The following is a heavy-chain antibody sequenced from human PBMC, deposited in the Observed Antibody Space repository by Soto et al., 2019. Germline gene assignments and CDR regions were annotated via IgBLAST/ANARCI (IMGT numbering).Heavy chain of an antibody. D-gene: IGHD6-19*01. V-gene: IGHV3-33*01. CDR1: GFTFSNYG. Sequence: GESLKISCAASGFTFSNYGMHWVRQAPGKGLEWVAVIWYDGSNEYYADSVKGRFTISRDNSKDTLYLQMNSLRAEDTAVYYCARDDIPGRAVAIYGMDVWGQGTTVTVSS. CDR3: ARDDIPGRAVAIYGMDV. J-gene: IGHJ6*02. CDR2: IWYDGSNE.